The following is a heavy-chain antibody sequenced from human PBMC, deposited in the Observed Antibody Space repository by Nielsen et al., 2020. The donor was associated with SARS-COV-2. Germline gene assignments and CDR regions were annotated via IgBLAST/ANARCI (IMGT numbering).Heavy chain of an antibody. CDR3: ARDGVSGNYFDY. Sequence: SETLSLTCAVSGGSISSSNWWSWVRQPPGKGLEWIGEIYHSGSTNYNPSLKSRATISVDTSKNQFSLRLSSVTAADTAVYYCARDGVSGNYFDYWGPGTLVTVSS. V-gene: IGHV4-4*02. D-gene: IGHD6-19*01. J-gene: IGHJ4*02. CDR2: IYHSGST. CDR1: GGSISSSNW.